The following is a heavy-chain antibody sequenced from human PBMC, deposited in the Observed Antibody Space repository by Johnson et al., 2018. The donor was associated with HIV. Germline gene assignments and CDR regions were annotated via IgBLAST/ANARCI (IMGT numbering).Heavy chain of an antibody. CDR1: GFTFSSYA. CDR2: ISYDGSNK. J-gene: IGHJ3*02. Sequence: QMQLVESGGGVVQPGRSLRLSCAASGFTFSSYAMHWVRQAPGKGLEWVAVISYDGSNKYYADSVKGRFTISRDNSKNTLYLQMNSLRAEDTAVYYCARDKAVNDRIVVGNTAFDIWGQGTMVTVSS. CDR3: ARDKAVNDRIVVGNTAFDI. V-gene: IGHV3-30-3*01. D-gene: IGHD3-22*01.